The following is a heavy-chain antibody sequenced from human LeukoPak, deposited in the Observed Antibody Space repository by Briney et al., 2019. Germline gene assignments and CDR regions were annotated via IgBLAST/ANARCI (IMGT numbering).Heavy chain of an antibody. CDR3: ARQAAMVRGVDY. CDR2: INHSGST. V-gene: IGHV4-34*01. J-gene: IGHJ4*02. D-gene: IGHD3-10*01. Sequence: SETLSLTCAVYGGSFSGYYWNWIRQPPGKGLEWIGEINHSGSTNYNPSLKSRVTISVDTSKNQFSLKLSSVTAADTAVYYCARQAAMVRGVDYWGQGTLVTASS. CDR1: GGSFSGYY.